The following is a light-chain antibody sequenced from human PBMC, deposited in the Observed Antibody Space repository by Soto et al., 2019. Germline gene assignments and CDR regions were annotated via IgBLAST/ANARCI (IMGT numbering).Light chain of an antibody. CDR2: ATP. V-gene: IGKV1-27*01. CDR3: QKDNSAPLT. CDR1: QGIAPY. J-gene: IGKJ4*01. Sequence: DVQMTQSPSSLSAFVGDRVTITCRASQGIAPYLAWFQQKPGKVPKLLIYATPTLQSVVPSRFSGSGSVTDFTLTINGLQPEDFGTYYCQKDNSAPLTVGGGTKVETK.